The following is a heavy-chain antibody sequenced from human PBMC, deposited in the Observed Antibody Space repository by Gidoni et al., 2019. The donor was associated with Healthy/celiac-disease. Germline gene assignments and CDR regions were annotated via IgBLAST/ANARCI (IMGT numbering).Heavy chain of an antibody. CDR1: GSTFSHYY. D-gene: IGHD3-22*01. Sequence: QVQLVESGGGLVKPGGSLRLSCAASGSTFSHYYMSWIRQAPGKGLVWVSYISSSGSTIYYADSVKGRFTVSRDNAKNSLYLQMNSLRAEDTAVYYCARAPQRAMIAYYYGMDVWGEGTTVTVSS. CDR2: ISSSGSTI. J-gene: IGHJ6*04. CDR3: ARAPQRAMIAYYYGMDV. V-gene: IGHV3-11*01.